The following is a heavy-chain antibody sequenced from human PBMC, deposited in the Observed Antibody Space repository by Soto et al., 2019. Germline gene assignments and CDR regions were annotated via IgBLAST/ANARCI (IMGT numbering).Heavy chain of an antibody. J-gene: IGHJ4*02. V-gene: IGHV4-30-4*01. CDR1: GGSISSGGYY. D-gene: IGHD4-17*01. CDR3: ARIGLTTALL. Sequence: PSETLSLTCAVSGGSISSGGYYWSWIRQPPGKGLEWIGYIYYSGSTYYNPPLRSRVTISIDTSKNHLFLNLSSVTAADTAVYYCARIGLTTALLWGQGTLVTVSS. CDR2: IYYSGST.